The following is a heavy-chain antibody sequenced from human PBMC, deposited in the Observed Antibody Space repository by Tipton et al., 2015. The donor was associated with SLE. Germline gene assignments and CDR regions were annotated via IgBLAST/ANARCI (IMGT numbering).Heavy chain of an antibody. V-gene: IGHV4-31*03. J-gene: IGHJ6*03. CDR1: GGSITTSGYF. D-gene: IGHD2-2*01. CDR2: IYHSGAT. Sequence: LRLSCTVSGGSITTSGYFWSWIRQRPGKGLEWIGYIYHSGATYYNLSLKNRVTISIDTSKNQFSPRLTSVTAADTAVYFCARDRVPAIISQSGYMDVWGSGTTVSVSS. CDR3: ARDRVPAIISQSGYMDV.